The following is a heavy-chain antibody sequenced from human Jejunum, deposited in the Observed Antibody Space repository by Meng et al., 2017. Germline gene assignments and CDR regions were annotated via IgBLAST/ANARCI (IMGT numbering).Heavy chain of an antibody. Sequence: QVKLHGPGPELVKPFQTLSLTFTVSVDSISSGEYFWSWIRQPPGKGLEWIGYMDYRGSTFYNPSLKSLVTISVDTSKNQFSLKLSSVTAADTAVYFCARGELLWDYWGQGTLVTGSS. CDR1: VDSISSGEYF. CDR3: ARGELLWDY. J-gene: IGHJ4*02. V-gene: IGHV4-30-4*01. CDR2: MDYRGST. D-gene: IGHD2-2*01.